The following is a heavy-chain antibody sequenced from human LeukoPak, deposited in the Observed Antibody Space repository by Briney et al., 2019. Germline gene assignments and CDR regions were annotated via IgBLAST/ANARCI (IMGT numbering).Heavy chain of an antibody. Sequence: ASVKVSCKASGGTFSSYAISWVRQAPGQGLEWIGGIIPIFGTANYAQKFQGRVTITADESTSTAYMELSSLRSEDTAVYYCAIDIVVVVAATRDYYYGMDVWGQGTTVTVSS. D-gene: IGHD2-15*01. CDR3: AIDIVVVVAATRDYYYGMDV. J-gene: IGHJ6*02. CDR2: IIPIFGTA. CDR1: GGTFSSYA. V-gene: IGHV1-69*01.